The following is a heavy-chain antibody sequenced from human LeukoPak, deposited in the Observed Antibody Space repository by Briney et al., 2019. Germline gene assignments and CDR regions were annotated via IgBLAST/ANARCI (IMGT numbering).Heavy chain of an antibody. CDR2: IYNRGST. Sequence: GSLRLSCDASGLIYSSYAMSWIRRPPGKGLEWIGYIYNRGSTNHNPSLKSRVTISIDTSENQFSLKLSSVTAADTAVYYCARTYYYGSGRGFGPWGQGTLVTVSS. V-gene: IGHV4-59*08. CDR3: ARTYYYGSGRGFGP. CDR1: GLIYSSYA. D-gene: IGHD3-10*01. J-gene: IGHJ5*02.